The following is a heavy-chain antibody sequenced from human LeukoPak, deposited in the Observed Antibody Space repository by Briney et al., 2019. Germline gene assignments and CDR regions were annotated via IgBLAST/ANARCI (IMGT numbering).Heavy chain of an antibody. CDR1: GGSISSYY. Sequence: PSETLSLTCTVSGGSISSYYWSWIRQPPGKGLEWIGEINHSGSTNYNPSLKSRVTISVDTSKNQFSLKLSSVTAADTAVYYCARRMVVTAIQTPYYFDYWGQGTLVTVSS. CDR3: ARRMVVTAIQTPYYFDY. D-gene: IGHD2-21*02. V-gene: IGHV4-34*01. CDR2: INHSGST. J-gene: IGHJ4*02.